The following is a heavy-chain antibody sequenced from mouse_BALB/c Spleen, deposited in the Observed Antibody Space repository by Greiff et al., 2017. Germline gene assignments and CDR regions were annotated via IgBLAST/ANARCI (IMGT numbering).Heavy chain of an antibody. V-gene: IGHV5-6-5*01. J-gene: IGHJ4*01. CDR3: ARGDSTVIATEGYAMDY. D-gene: IGHD1-1*01. CDR2: ISSGGST. CDR1: GFTFSSYA. Sequence: EVHLVESGGGLVKPGGSLKLSCAASGFTFSSYAMPWVRQTPEKRLEWVASISSGGSTYYPDSVKGRITISRDNARNILYLHMSSMRSEDTAMYYYARGDSTVIATEGYAMDYWGQGTSVTVSS.